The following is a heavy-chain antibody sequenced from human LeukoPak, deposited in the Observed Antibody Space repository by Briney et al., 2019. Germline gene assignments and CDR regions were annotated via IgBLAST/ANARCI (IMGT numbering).Heavy chain of an antibody. CDR3: ARELLWFGELYQNYFDY. CDR1: GFTFSSYG. J-gene: IGHJ4*02. V-gene: IGHV3-33*01. CDR2: IWYDGINK. D-gene: IGHD3-10*01. Sequence: GRSLRLSCAASGFTFSSYGMHWVRQAPGKGLEWVAVIWYDGINKFHADSVRGRFTISRDNSKNTVYLQMNSLRAEDTAVYYCARELLWFGELYQNYFDYWGQGTLVTVSS.